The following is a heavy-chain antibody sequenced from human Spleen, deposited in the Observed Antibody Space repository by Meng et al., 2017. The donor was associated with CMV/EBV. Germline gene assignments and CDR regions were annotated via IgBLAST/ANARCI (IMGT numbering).Heavy chain of an antibody. V-gene: IGHV3-66*02. Sequence: GGSLRLSCAASGFTVSNNFMSWVRQAPGKGLEWVSVIYRGGSIYYADSVKGRFTISRDNSTNTLYLQMNSLRTEDTAVYFCARDAYCGGDCRYFDLWGRGTLVTVSS. J-gene: IGHJ2*01. CDR3: ARDAYCGGDCRYFDL. CDR1: GFTVSNNF. D-gene: IGHD2-21*02. CDR2: IYRGGSI.